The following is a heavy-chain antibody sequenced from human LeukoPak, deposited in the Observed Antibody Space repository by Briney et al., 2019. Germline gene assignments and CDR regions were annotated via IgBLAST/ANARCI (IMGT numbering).Heavy chain of an antibody. Sequence: GESLRLSCAASGFTFSSYAMSWVRQAPGKGLEWVSAISGSGGSTYYADSVKGRFTISRDNSKNTLYLQMNSLRAEDTAVYYCANVSPQPLAVAGLLDYWGQGTLVTVSS. CDR2: ISGSGGST. D-gene: IGHD6-19*01. CDR1: GFTFSSYA. V-gene: IGHV3-23*01. J-gene: IGHJ4*02. CDR3: ANVSPQPLAVAGLLDY.